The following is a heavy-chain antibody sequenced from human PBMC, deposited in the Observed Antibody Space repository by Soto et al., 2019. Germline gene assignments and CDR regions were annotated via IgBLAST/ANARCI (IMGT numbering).Heavy chain of an antibody. CDR1: GFTFSSYA. Sequence: PGGSLRLSCAASGFTFSSYAMSWVRQAPGKGLEWVSAISGSGGSTYYADSVKGRFTISRDNSKNTLYLQMNSLRAEDTAVYYCAKGPPGYCSGGSCYSDYWGQGTLVTVSS. CDR2: ISGSGGST. J-gene: IGHJ4*02. V-gene: IGHV3-23*01. CDR3: AKGPPGYCSGGSCYSDY. D-gene: IGHD2-15*01.